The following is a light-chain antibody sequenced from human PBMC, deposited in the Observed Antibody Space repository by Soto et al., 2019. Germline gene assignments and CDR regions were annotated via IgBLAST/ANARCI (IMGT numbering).Light chain of an antibody. CDR2: RSF. CDR3: QQTYSPYVS. V-gene: IGKV1-39*01. Sequence: DIQMTQSPSSLSASLGDRVTITCRANQDIDAHLNWYQQKPGKAPKLLIFRSFALQSGVPSRFSGSGSGTDVTLTINSLQREDFATYFCQQTYSPYVSFGGGSKVEI. J-gene: IGKJ4*01. CDR1: QDIDAH.